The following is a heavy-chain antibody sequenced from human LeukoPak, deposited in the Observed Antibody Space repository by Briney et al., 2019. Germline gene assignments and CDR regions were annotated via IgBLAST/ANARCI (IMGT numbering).Heavy chain of an antibody. J-gene: IGHJ4*02. Sequence: PSETLSLTCTVSGGSISSSSYYWGWIRRPPGKGLEWIGSIYYSGSTYYNPSLKSRVTISVDTSKNQFSLKLSSVTAADTAVYYCARARPPGYSSSWYDYWGQGTLVTVSS. CDR1: GGSISSSSYY. D-gene: IGHD6-13*01. CDR2: IYYSGST. V-gene: IGHV4-39*01. CDR3: ARARPPGYSSSWYDY.